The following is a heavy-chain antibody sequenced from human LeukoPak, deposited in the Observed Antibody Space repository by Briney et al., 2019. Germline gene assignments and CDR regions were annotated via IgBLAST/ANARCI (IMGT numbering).Heavy chain of an antibody. CDR2: ISAYNGNT. V-gene: IGHV1-18*01. Sequence: PVASVKVSCKASGYTFTSYGISWVRQAPGQGLEWMGWISAYNGNTNYAQKLQGRVTMTTDTSTSTAYMELRSLRSDDTAVYYCARGRTVPVLDAFDIWGQGTMVTVSS. J-gene: IGHJ3*02. CDR3: ARGRTVPVLDAFDI. D-gene: IGHD2-2*01. CDR1: GYTFTSYG.